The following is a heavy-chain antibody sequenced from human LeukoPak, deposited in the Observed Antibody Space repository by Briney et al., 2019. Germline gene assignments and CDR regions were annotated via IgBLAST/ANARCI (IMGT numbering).Heavy chain of an antibody. V-gene: IGHV3-30*04. J-gene: IGHJ4*02. Sequence: GRSLRLSCAASGFTFSSYAMHWVRQAPGKGLEWVAVISYDGSNKYYADSVKGRLTISRDNSKNTLYLQMNSLRAEDTAVYYCARTRGVPARRYSSGWYDDYWGQGTLVTVSS. CDR3: ARTRGVPARRYSSGWYDDY. CDR2: ISYDGSNK. CDR1: GFTFSSYA. D-gene: IGHD6-19*01.